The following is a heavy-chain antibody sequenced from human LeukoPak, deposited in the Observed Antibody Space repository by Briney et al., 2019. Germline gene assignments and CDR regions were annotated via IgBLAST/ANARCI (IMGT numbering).Heavy chain of an antibody. J-gene: IGHJ4*02. CDR1: GGSISSGGYS. Sequence: PSETLSLTCAVSGGSISSGGYSWSWLRQPPGKGLEWIVYIYHSGSTYYNPSLKSRITISVNRSKNQFSLKLSSVTAADPTVYYCASLHTAMLLVDYWGQGTLVTVSS. D-gene: IGHD5-18*01. V-gene: IGHV4-30-2*01. CDR2: IYHSGST. CDR3: ASLHTAMLLVDY.